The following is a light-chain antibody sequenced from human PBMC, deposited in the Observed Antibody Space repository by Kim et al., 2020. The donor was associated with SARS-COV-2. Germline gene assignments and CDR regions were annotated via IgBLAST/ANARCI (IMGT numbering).Light chain of an antibody. CDR2: GAS. CDR3: QQYGSSGT. Sequence: LSPGDSTTRSCRASQSVSSSYLAWYQQKPGQAPRLLIYGASSRATGIPDRFSGSGSGTDFPLTISRLEPEDFAVYYCQQYGSSGTFGQGTKVDIK. J-gene: IGKJ1*01. CDR1: QSVSSSY. V-gene: IGKV3-20*01.